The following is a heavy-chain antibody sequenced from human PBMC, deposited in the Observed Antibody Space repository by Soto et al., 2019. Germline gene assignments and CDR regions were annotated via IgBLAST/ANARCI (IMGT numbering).Heavy chain of an antibody. CDR1: GFTFDDYA. V-gene: IGHV3-9*01. CDR2: ISWNSGSI. D-gene: IGHD2-2*01. Sequence: GGSLRLSCAASGFTFDDYAMHWVRQAPGKGLEWVSGISWNSGSIGYADSVKGRFTISRDNAKNSLYLQMNSLRAEDTALYYCAKAQGLDGSVVVPAWAWLSPLDAFDIWGQGTMVTVSS. CDR3: AKAQGLDGSVVVPAWAWLSPLDAFDI. J-gene: IGHJ3*02.